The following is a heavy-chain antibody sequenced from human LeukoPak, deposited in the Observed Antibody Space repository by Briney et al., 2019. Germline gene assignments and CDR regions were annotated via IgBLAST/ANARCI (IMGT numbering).Heavy chain of an antibody. V-gene: IGHV4-61*02. CDR1: GGSISSGSYY. CDR3: ARVKSRDYVWGSYRRPLNLFDI. CDR2: IYTSGST. D-gene: IGHD3-16*02. Sequence: PSETLSLTCTVSGGSISSGSYYWSWIRQPAGKGLERIGRIYTSGSTNYNPSLKSRVTISVDTSKNQFSLKLSSVTAADTAAYYCARVKSRDYVWGSYRRPLNLFDIWGRGTMVTVSS. J-gene: IGHJ3*02.